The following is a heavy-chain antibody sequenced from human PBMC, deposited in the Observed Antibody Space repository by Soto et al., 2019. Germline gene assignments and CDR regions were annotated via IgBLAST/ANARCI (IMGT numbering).Heavy chain of an antibody. D-gene: IGHD3-22*01. CDR3: AKSRYSDSSGDFYDF. V-gene: IGHV3-23*01. J-gene: IGHJ4*02. Sequence: EVQLLESGGGLVQPGGSLRLSCAASGFTFSSYTMSWVRQAPGKGLEWVSGICGRATSAYYADSVKGRFAISRDNSYNTLFLQLNSLRAEDTAVYYCAKSRYSDSSGDFYDFWGQGTLVSVSS. CDR1: GFTFSSYT. CDR2: ICGRATSA.